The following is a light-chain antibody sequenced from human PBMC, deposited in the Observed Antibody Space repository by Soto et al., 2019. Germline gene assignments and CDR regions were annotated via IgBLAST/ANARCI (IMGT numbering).Light chain of an antibody. V-gene: IGKV1D-8*01. CDR3: QQYYIFPLA. CDR1: QGVSTY. J-gene: IGKJ4*01. CDR2: AAS. Sequence: VLWMTQSPSLLSASTGDRVTITCRTSQGVSTYVAWYQQKPGKPPKPLIYAASTLHSGVPARFSGSGSGTDFTLTISGLQSEDFATYYCQQYYIFPLAFGGGTKV.